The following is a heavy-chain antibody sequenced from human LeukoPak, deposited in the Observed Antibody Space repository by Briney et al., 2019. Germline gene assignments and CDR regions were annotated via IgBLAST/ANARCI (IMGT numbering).Heavy chain of an antibody. D-gene: IGHD6-6*01. J-gene: IGHJ2*01. CDR1: GGSISSSSYY. Sequence: SETLSLTCTVSGGSISSSSYYWGWIRQPPGKGLEWIGTVYYSGSTYYNPSLKSRVTISVDTSKNQFSLRLSSVTAADTAVYFCARVTREAARYWYFDLWGRGTLVTVSS. CDR3: ARVTREAARYWYFDL. CDR2: VYYSGST. V-gene: IGHV4-39*07.